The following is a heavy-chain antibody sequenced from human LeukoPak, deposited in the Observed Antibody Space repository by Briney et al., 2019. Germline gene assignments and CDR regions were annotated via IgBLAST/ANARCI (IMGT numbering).Heavy chain of an antibody. J-gene: IGHJ4*02. CDR1: GVGFSNDG. CDR3: AKRDWPYYFDY. D-gene: IGHD3/OR15-3a*01. V-gene: IGHV3-23*01. CDR2: ISGNGDDA. Sequence: GGSLRLSCAASGVGFSNDGINWVRQAPGKGLEWVSVISGNGDDAFYADSVKGRFRISRDNSKNTVYLQMNSLRADDTAVYYCAKRDWPYYFDYWGQGTLVAVSS.